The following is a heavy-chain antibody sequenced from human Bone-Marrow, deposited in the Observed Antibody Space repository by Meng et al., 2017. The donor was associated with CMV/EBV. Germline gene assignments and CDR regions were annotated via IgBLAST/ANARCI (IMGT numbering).Heavy chain of an antibody. V-gene: IGHV1-2*02. CDR1: GYTFTGYY. CDR3: ASGDYDFWSGYFF. D-gene: IGHD3-3*01. J-gene: IGHJ4*02. Sequence: ASVKVSCKASGYTFTGYYMHWVRQAPGQGLEWMGWINPNSGGTNYAQKFQGRVTMTTDTSTSTAYMELRSLRSDDTAVYYCASGDYDFWSGYFFWGQGTLVTVSS. CDR2: INPNSGGT.